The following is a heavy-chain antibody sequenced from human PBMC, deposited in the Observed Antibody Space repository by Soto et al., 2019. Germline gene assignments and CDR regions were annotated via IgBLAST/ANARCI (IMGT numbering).Heavy chain of an antibody. CDR1: GGSISSYY. V-gene: IGHV4-59*01. Sequence: QVQLQESGPGLVKPSETLSLTCTVSGGSISSYYWSWIRQPPGKGLEWIGYIYYSGSTNYNPSLKSRVTISVDTSKNQFSLKLSSVTAADTAVYYCARYGDHVPYYYGMDVWGQGTTVTVSS. D-gene: IGHD4-17*01. CDR3: ARYGDHVPYYYGMDV. CDR2: IYYSGST. J-gene: IGHJ6*02.